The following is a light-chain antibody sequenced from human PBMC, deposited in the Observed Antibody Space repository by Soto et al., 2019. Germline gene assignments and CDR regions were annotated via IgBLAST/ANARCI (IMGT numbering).Light chain of an antibody. Sequence: EIVLTQSPGTLSLSPGERATLSCRASQSVNSAHFAWYHQKPGQAPKLLIYGASARATGIPDRFSGSGSGTDFTLTINRQEPEDFAVYYCQQYEWSPYTFGQGTKLEIK. CDR1: QSVNSAH. V-gene: IGKV3-20*01. CDR2: GAS. CDR3: QQYEWSPYT. J-gene: IGKJ2*01.